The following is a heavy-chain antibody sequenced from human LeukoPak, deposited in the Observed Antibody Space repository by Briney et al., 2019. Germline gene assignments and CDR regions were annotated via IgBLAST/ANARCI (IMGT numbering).Heavy chain of an antibody. Sequence: MPGGSLRLSCAASGFTFSDYYMSWIRQAPGKGLEWVSYISSSGSTIYYADSVKGRFTISRDNAKNSLYLQMNSLGAQDTAVYYCARSHPQYGSARDNWFDPWGQGTLVTVSS. CDR2: ISSSGSTI. CDR1: GFTFSDYY. CDR3: ARSHPQYGSARDNWFDP. V-gene: IGHV3-11*04. J-gene: IGHJ5*02. D-gene: IGHD3-10*01.